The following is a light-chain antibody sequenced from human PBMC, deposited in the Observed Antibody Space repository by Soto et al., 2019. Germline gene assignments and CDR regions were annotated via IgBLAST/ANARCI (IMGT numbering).Light chain of an antibody. Sequence: QSALTQPASVSGSPGQSITISCSGTTSDDGIYNLVSWYQQHPGKAPKLVIYEVDKRPSGVSNRFSGSRSGNTASLTISGLQYEDEADYYCSSDAGSRGVFGGGTQLTVL. J-gene: IGLJ3*02. CDR3: SSDAGSRGV. V-gene: IGLV2-23*02. CDR2: EVD. CDR1: TSDDGIYNL.